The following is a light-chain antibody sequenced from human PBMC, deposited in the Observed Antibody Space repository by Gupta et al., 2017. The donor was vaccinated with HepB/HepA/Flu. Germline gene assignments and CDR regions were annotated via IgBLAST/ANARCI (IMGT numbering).Light chain of an antibody. CDR2: AAS. Sequence: DIQMTQSPSSLSASVGDRVTITCRASQGISNYLAWYQQKPGKVPKLLIYAASTLQSGVPSRFSGSGSGTDFTLTISSLQPEDGATYYCQKYDSDPQTFGQGTKVEIK. CDR1: QGISNY. J-gene: IGKJ1*01. CDR3: QKYDSDPQT. V-gene: IGKV1-27*01.